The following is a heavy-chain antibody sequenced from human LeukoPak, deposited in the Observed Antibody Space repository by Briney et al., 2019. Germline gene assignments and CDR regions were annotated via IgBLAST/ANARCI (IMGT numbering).Heavy chain of an antibody. CDR3: AKLVAH. J-gene: IGHJ4*02. CDR2: ISGSGSNT. V-gene: IGHV3-23*01. Sequence: GGSLRLSGAASGFTFSSSVMSRVRQAPGKGLEWVSTISGSGSNTYYADSVKGRFTISRDNSKSTLHLQMNSLRAEDTAVYYCAKLVAHWGQGTLVTVSS. CDR1: GFTFSSSV. D-gene: IGHD5-12*01.